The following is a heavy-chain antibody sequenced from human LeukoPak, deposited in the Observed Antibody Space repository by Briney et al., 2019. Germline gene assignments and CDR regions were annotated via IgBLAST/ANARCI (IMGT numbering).Heavy chain of an antibody. D-gene: IGHD5-24*01. CDR2: ISGSGGST. Sequence: PGGSLRLSCAASGFTFSSYAMSWVRQAPGKGLEWVSAISGSGGSTYYADSVKGRFTISRDNSKNTLYLQMNSLRAEDTAVYYCARGEMATIRPLWYWGQGTLVTVSS. CDR3: ARGEMATIRPLWY. J-gene: IGHJ4*02. V-gene: IGHV3-23*01. CDR1: GFTFSSYA.